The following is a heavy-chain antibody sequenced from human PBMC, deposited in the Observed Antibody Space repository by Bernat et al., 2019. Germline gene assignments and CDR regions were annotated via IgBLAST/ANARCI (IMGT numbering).Heavy chain of an antibody. CDR1: GFTFDDDD. CDR3: AKSVYSSDNYGMDV. D-gene: IGHD6-19*01. J-gene: IGHJ6*02. Sequence: VQLVESGGGLVQPGRSLRLSCAASGFTFDDDDMHWVRQAPGKGLEWVALIRYDGSKTYYADSVKGQVTISGDNSKNMLYLQMNSLRAEDTAVYYCAKSVYSSDNYGMDVWGQGTTVTVSS. CDR2: IRYDGSKT. V-gene: IGHV3-30*02.